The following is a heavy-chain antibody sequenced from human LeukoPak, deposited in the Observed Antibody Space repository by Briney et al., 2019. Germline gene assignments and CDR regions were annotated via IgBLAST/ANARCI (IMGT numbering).Heavy chain of an antibody. J-gene: IGHJ4*02. CDR1: GYSFTSYW. CDR2: IYPGDSAT. CDR3: ARGVDYYGSGSYPPALV. V-gene: IGHV5-51*01. D-gene: IGHD3-10*01. Sequence: GEPLKTSCKGSGYSFTSYWIGWVRQMPGKGLEWMGIIYPGDSATRYSPSFQGQVTISADKSISTAYLQWSSLKASDTAMYYCARGVDYYGSGSYPPALVWGQGTLVTVSS.